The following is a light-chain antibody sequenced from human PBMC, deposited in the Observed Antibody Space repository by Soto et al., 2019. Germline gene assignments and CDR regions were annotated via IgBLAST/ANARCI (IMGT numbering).Light chain of an antibody. CDR3: QQYGSSPRT. V-gene: IGKV3-15*01. CDR1: QSVSSN. CDR2: GAS. J-gene: IGKJ1*01. Sequence: IVMTQSPATLSVSPWERATLSCRASQSVSSNLAWYQQKPGQAPRLLIYGASTRATGIPARFSGSGSGTDFTLTINRLEPEDFAVYYCQQYGSSPRTFGQGTKVDIK.